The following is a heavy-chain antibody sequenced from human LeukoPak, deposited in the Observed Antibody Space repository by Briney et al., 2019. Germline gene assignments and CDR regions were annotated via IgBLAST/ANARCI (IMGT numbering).Heavy chain of an antibody. CDR1: GGSISSHY. D-gene: IGHD5-18*01. J-gene: IGHJ4*02. V-gene: IGHV4-59*11. CDR2: IYYSGST. Sequence: SETLSLTCTVSGGSISSHYWSWIRQPPGKGLEWIGYIYYSGSTNYNPSLKSRVTISVDTSKNQFSLKLSSVTAADTAVYYCARGWDTAMVHWGQGTLVTVSS. CDR3: ARGWDTAMVH.